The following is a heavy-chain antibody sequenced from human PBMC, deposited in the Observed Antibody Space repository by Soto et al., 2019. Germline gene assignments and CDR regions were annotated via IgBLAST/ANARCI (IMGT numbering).Heavy chain of an antibody. CDR2: INSYNGET. CDR3: ARDPYPYYYGSGDNWFDP. V-gene: IGHV1-18*01. CDR1: GYTFTSYG. D-gene: IGHD3-10*01. Sequence: QSQLVQSGAEVKKPGASVKVSCKASGYTFTSYGINWVRQAPGQGLEWMGWINSYNGETKSAQGLQGRATMTADTSTSTAYMELRSLRSDDTAVYYCARDPYPYYYGSGDNWFDPWGQGTPVTVSS. J-gene: IGHJ5*02.